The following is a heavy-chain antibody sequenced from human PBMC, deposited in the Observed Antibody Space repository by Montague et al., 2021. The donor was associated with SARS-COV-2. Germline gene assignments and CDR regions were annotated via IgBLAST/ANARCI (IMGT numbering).Heavy chain of an antibody. Sequence: TLSLTCTVSGGSISSGGYEWSWLPEHPGKGLEWNRYIYYSGSTYSNRSLKSPVTVSADTSKNQFSLKLSSVTAADTAVYCCARVQRITIFGVDTCFDYWGQGTLVTVSS. CDR3: ARVQRITIFGVDTCFDY. J-gene: IGHJ4*02. D-gene: IGHD3-3*01. V-gene: IGHV4-31*01. CDR1: GGSISSGGYE. CDR2: IYYSGST.